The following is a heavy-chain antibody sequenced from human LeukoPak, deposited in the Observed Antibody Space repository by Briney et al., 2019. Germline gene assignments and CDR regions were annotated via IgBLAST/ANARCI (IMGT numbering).Heavy chain of an antibody. Sequence: ASETLSLTCTVSGGSISSYYWSWIRQPPGKGLEWIGYIYYSGSTNYNPSLKSRVTISVDTSKNQFSLKLSSVTAADTAVYYCARLDCRGGGCGGVDYWGQGALVTVSS. V-gene: IGHV4-59*01. J-gene: IGHJ4*02. D-gene: IGHD2-15*01. CDR1: GGSISSYY. CDR3: ARLDCRGGGCGGVDY. CDR2: IYYSGST.